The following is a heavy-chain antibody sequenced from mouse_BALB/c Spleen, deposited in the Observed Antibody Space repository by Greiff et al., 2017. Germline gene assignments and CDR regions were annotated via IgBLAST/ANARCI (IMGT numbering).Heavy chain of an antibody. CDR2: ISSGSSTI. Sequence: EVKLMESGGGLVQPGGSRKLSCAASGFTFSSFGMHWVRQGPEKGLEWVAYISSGSSTIYYADTVKGRFTISRDNPKNTLFLQMTSLMSEDTAMYYCARSANRYDDAMDYWGQGTSVTVSS. J-gene: IGHJ4*01. CDR3: ARSANRYDDAMDY. V-gene: IGHV5-17*02. D-gene: IGHD2-14*01. CDR1: GFTFSSFG.